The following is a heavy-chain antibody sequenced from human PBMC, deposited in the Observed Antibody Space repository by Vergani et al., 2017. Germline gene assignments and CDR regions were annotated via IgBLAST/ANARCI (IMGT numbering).Heavy chain of an antibody. Sequence: QLQLQESGPGLVKPSETLSLTCTVSGGSISSSSYYWGWIRQPPGKGLEWIGSIYYSGSTYYNPSLKSRVTISVDTSKNQFSLKLSSVTAADTAVYYCAGDGGYSYGYNWFDPWGQGTLVTVSS. CDR2: IYYSGST. D-gene: IGHD5-18*01. J-gene: IGHJ5*02. CDR1: GGSISSSSYY. CDR3: AGDGGYSYGYNWFDP. V-gene: IGHV4-39*02.